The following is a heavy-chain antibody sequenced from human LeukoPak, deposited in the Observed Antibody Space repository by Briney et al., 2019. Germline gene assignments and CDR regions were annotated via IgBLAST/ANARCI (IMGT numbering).Heavy chain of an antibody. CDR2: INHSGST. CDR1: GGSFSGYY. D-gene: IGHD6-13*01. Sequence: SETLSLTCAVYGGSFSGYYWSWVRQPPGKGLEWIGEINHSGSTNYNPSLKSRVTISVDTSKNQFSLKLSSVTAADTAVYYCARGRQLVLLRKRNWFDPWGQGTLVTVSS. CDR3: ARGRQLVLLRKRNWFDP. V-gene: IGHV4-34*01. J-gene: IGHJ5*02.